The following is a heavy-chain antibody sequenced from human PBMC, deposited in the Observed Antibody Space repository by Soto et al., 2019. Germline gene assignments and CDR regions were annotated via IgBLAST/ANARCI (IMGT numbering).Heavy chain of an antibody. J-gene: IGHJ4*02. Sequence: QVQLVESGGGLVKPGGSLRLSCAASGFTFSDYYMSWIRQAPGKGLEWVSYISSSGSTIYYADSVKGRFTISRDNAXISRYXXMNSLRAEDTAVYYCARDKRIMITFGGVIVSPPDYWGQGTLVTVSS. CDR3: ARDKRIMITFGGVIVSPPDY. D-gene: IGHD3-16*02. V-gene: IGHV3-11*01. CDR2: ISSSGSTI. CDR1: GFTFSDYY.